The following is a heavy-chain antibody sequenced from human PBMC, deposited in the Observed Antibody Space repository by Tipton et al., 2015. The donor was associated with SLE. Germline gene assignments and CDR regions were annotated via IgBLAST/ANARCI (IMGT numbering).Heavy chain of an antibody. CDR1: GGSFSGYY. CDR3: ARGPAAGLDY. V-gene: IGHV4-34*01. J-gene: IGHJ4*02. CDR2: INHSGST. Sequence: TLSLTCAVYGGSFSGYYWSWIRQPPGKGLEWIGEINHSGSTNYNPSLKSRVTISVDTSKNQFSLKLSSVTAADTAVYYCARGPAAGLDYWGQGTLVTVSS. D-gene: IGHD6-13*01.